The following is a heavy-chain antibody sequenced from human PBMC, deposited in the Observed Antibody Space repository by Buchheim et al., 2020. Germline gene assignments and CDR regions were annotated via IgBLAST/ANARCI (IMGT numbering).Heavy chain of an antibody. CDR2: ITSGGFTT. CDR3: ARDFSGWYYFDL. Sequence: EAQLVESGGGLVQPGGSLRISCAASDFDFTSYDMNWVRQAPGKGLEWVAFITSGGFTTYYADSLEGRFTISRDNAENSMFVQMNSLRAEDTGVYYCARDFSGWYYFDLWGQGT. CDR1: DFDFTSYD. D-gene: IGHD6-19*01. V-gene: IGHV3-48*03. J-gene: IGHJ4*02.